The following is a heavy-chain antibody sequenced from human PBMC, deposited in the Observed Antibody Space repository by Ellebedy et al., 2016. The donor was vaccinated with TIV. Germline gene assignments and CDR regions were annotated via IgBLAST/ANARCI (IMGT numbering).Heavy chain of an antibody. CDR3: ARDHRYAFDY. CDR1: GFTFSTYS. Sequence: GESLKISCAASGFTFSTYSMSWVRQAPGKGLECVASIKQGGSEEYHVDSVKGRFTISRDNAKNSLNLQMNSLRGEDTAVYYCARDHRYAFDYWGQGILVTVSS. CDR2: IKQGGSEE. J-gene: IGHJ4*02. V-gene: IGHV3-7*01. D-gene: IGHD5-12*01.